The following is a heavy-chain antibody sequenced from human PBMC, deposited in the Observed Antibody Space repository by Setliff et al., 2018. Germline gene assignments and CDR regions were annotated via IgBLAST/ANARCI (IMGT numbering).Heavy chain of an antibody. D-gene: IGHD3-3*01. Sequence: ASVKVSCKASGGTFSSYAISWMRQAPGQGFEWMGGIIPVFGTADYAQKFQGRVTITADESTTTFYMEVSSLRSDDTAVYYCAGEFYSFWSGYTDRQYYFYGMDVWGQGTTVTVSS. V-gene: IGHV1-69*13. CDR2: IIPVFGTA. CDR3: AGEFYSFWSGYTDRQYYFYGMDV. J-gene: IGHJ6*02. CDR1: GGTFSSYA.